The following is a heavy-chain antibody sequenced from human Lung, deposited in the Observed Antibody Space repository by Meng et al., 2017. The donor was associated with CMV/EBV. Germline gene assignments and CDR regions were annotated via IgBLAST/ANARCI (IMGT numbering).Heavy chain of an antibody. D-gene: IGHD4-11*01. J-gene: IGHJ4*02. CDR1: GFXFDDYT. CDR2: ISWDGGST. V-gene: IGHV3-43*01. Sequence: GGSXRLXCAASGFXFDDYTMHWVRQAPGKGLEWVSLISWDGGSTYYADSVKGRFTISRDNSKNSLYLQMNSLRTEDTALYYCAKDRAQDLAAGYSNYEFDYWXQGTXVTVSS. CDR3: AKDRAQDLAAGYSNYEFDY.